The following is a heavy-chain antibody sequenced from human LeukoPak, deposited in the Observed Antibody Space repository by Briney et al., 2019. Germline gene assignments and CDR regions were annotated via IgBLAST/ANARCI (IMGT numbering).Heavy chain of an antibody. CDR2: IGSSSSYI. CDR3: AKHAAYGQLAAIGY. V-gene: IGHV3-21*01. CDR1: GFTFSSYS. J-gene: IGHJ4*02. D-gene: IGHD6-6*01. Sequence: GGSLRLSCAASGFTFSSYSMNWVRQAPGKGLEWVSSIGSSSSYIYYADSVKGRFTISRDSAKNSLYLQMNSLRAEDTAVYYCAKHAAYGQLAAIGYWGQGTLVTVSS.